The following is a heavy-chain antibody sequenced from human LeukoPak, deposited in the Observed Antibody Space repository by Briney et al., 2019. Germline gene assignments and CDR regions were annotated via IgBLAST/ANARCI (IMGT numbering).Heavy chain of an antibody. CDR1: GYSFSSHG. V-gene: IGHV3-33*01. Sequence: GGSLRLSCAASGYSFSSHGMHWVRQAPGKGLEWVAAIWYDGSQKYYADSVKGRFTISRDNLENTGDLQMNSLRAEDTAVYYCARLYGSKSGYSDYWGPGTLVTVSS. CDR2: IWYDGSQK. J-gene: IGHJ4*02. D-gene: IGHD4-23*01. CDR3: ARLYGSKSGYSDY.